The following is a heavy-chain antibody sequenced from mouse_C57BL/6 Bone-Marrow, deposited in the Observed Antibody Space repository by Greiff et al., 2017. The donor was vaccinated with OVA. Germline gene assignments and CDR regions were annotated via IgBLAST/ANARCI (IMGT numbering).Heavy chain of an antibody. D-gene: IGHD2-1*01. CDR2: ISYDGSN. CDR1: GYSITSGYY. J-gene: IGHJ4*01. V-gene: IGHV3-6*01. Sequence: VQLKESGPGLVKPSQSLSLTCSVTGYSITSGYYWNWIRQFPGNKLEWMGYISYDGSNNYNPSLKNRISITRDTSKNQFFLKLNSVTTEDTATYYCARKGIYYGNLYAMDYWGQGTSVTVSS. CDR3: ARKGIYYGNLYAMDY.